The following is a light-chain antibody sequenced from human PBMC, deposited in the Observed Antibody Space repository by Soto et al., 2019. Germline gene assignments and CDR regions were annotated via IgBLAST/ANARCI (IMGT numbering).Light chain of an antibody. J-gene: IGKJ5*01. CDR2: AAS. V-gene: IGKV1-39*01. Sequence: DIQMTQSPSSLSASVGDRVTITCRASQSVSTYLNWYQQRLGEAPKLLSYAASTLQSGVPSRFSASGSGTDFTLTISSLQPEDFATYYCQQSHSTPITFGQGTRLEIK. CDR3: QQSHSTPIT. CDR1: QSVSTY.